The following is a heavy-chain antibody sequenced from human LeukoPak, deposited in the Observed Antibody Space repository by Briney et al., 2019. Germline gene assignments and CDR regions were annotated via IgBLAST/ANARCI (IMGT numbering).Heavy chain of an antibody. CDR2: IWLDGSIK. CDR3: ARAISGSYSGVDY. CDR1: GFTFSNYG. D-gene: IGHD3-10*01. Sequence: GGSLRLSCAAPGFTFSNYGMHWVRQAPGRGLEWVAVIWLDGSIKYHADSVKGRFTISRDDSKNTVYLQMNSLRAEDTAVYYCARAISGSYSGVDYWGQGTLATVSS. V-gene: IGHV3-33*01. J-gene: IGHJ4*02.